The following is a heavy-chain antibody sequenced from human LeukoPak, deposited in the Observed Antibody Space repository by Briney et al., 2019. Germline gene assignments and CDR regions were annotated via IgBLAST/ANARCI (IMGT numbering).Heavy chain of an antibody. D-gene: IGHD3-10*01. V-gene: IGHV1-18*01. CDR2: ISAYNGNT. CDR1: GYTFTSYG. Sequence: ASVKVSCKASGYTFTSYGISWVRQAPGQGLEWMGWISAYNGNTNYAQKLQGRVTMTTDTSTSTVYMELSSLRSEDTAVYYCAREGISAYFDYWGQGTLVTVSS. J-gene: IGHJ4*02. CDR3: AREGISAYFDY.